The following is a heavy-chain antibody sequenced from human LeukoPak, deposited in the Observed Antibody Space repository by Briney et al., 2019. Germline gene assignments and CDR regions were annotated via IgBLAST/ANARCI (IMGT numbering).Heavy chain of an antibody. CDR3: ARGSGIYGSGSYSAD. J-gene: IGHJ4*02. V-gene: IGHV4-61*08. D-gene: IGHD3-10*01. CDR2: IYYSGST. CDR1: GGSISSGDYY. Sequence: SETLSLTCTVSGGSISSGDYYWSWIRQPPGKGLEWIGYIYYSGSTNYNPSLKSRVTISLDTSKNQFSLNLSSVTAADTAVYHCARGSGIYGSGSYSADWGQGTLVTVSS.